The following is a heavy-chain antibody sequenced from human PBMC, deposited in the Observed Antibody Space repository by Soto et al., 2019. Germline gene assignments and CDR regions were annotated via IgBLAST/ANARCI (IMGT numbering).Heavy chain of an antibody. V-gene: IGHV1-8*01. D-gene: IGHD6-19*01. CDR2: MNPNSGDT. CDR3: TRGLAVAIYGY. CDR1: GYTFTSYD. J-gene: IGHJ1*01. Sequence: QVQLVQSGAEVKKPGASVKVSCKASGYTFTSYDINWVRQAAGQGLEWMGWMNPNSGDTGYAQKFQGRVSMTRNTSMSTAYMELSSPTSEDTAVYYCTRGLAVAIYGYWGQGTLVTVSS.